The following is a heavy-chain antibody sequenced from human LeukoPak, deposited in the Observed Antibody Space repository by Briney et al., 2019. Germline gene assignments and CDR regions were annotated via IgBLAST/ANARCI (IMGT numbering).Heavy chain of an antibody. CDR2: IYHSGST. CDR3: ARGYDYFDY. CDR1: GGSISSGGYS. D-gene: IGHD5-12*01. J-gene: IGHJ4*02. V-gene: IGHV4-30-2*01. Sequence: SQTLSLTCAVSGGSISSGGYSWSWIRQPPGKGLEWIGYIYHSGSTYYNPSLKSRVTISVDRSKNQFSLKLSSVTAADTAVYYCARGYDYFDYWGQGTLVTVSS.